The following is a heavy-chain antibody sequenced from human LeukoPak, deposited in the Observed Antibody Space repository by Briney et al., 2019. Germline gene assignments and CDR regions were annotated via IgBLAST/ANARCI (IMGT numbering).Heavy chain of an antibody. CDR2: IIPILGIA. D-gene: IGHD3-22*01. CDR3: ARTDTEYYYDSSGYRDY. J-gene: IGHJ4*02. V-gene: IGHV1-69*04. CDR1: GGTFSSYA. Sequence: SVKVSCKASGGTFSSYAISWVRQAPGQGLEWMGRIIPILGIANYAQKFQGRVTITADKSTSTAYMELSSLRSEDTAVYYCARTDTEYYYDSSGYRDYWGQGTLVTVSS.